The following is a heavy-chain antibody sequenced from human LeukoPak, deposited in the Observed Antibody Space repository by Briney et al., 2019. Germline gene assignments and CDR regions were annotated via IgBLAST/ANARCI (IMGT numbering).Heavy chain of an antibody. CDR3: ATDLRSYRLGY. V-gene: IGHV1-24*01. D-gene: IGHD1-26*01. J-gene: IGHJ4*02. CDR1: GHTLTKLS. CDR2: FDPEDGET. Sequence: GASVKVSGKVSGHTLTKLSMHWGRQAPGKGLEWMGGFDPEDGETIYAQKFQGRVTMTEDTSTDTAYMELSSLRSEDTAVYYCATDLRSYRLGYWGQGTLVTVSS.